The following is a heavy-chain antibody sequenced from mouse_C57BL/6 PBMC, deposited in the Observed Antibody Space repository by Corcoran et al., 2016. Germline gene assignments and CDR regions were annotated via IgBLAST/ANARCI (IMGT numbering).Heavy chain of an antibody. J-gene: IGHJ4*01. CDR2: INPNNGGT. CDR1: GYTFTDYY. D-gene: IGHD1-1*01. V-gene: IGHV1-26*01. Sequence: EVQLQQSGPELVKPGASVKISCKASGYTFTDYYMNWVTQSHGKSLEWIGDINPNNGGTSYNQKFKGKATLTVDKSSSTAYMELRSLTSEDSAVYYCARGTTVVAKDYAMDYWGQGTSVTVSS. CDR3: ARGTTVVAKDYAMDY.